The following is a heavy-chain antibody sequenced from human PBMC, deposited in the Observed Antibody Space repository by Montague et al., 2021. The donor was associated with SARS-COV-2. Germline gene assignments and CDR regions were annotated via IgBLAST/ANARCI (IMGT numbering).Heavy chain of an antibody. CDR2: INDGGTT. CDR3: TRWDPQIRTLFGFRGKAANDY. CDR1: GESFSGYY. Sequence: SETLSLTCAVYGESFSGYYWTWIRQYPGRGLEWIAEINDGGTTNYNWSLKSRVTISVDTSKNQFSLKLSSVTVADTAVYYCTRWDPQIRTLFGFRGKAANDYWGQGTLVTVSS. J-gene: IGHJ4*02. V-gene: IGHV4-34*01. D-gene: IGHD4-23*01.